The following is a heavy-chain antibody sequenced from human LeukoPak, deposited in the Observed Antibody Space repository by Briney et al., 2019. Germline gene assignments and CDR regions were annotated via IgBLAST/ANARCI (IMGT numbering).Heavy chain of an antibody. CDR1: GYTFTSYG. D-gene: IGHD6-13*01. CDR2: ISAYNGNT. CDR3: ARGAPPYSSSWYGVDY. V-gene: IGHV1-18*01. J-gene: IGHJ4*02. Sequence: GASVKVSCKASGYTFTSYGISWVRQAPGQGLEWMGWISAYNGNTNYAQELQGRVTMTTDTSTSTAYMELRSLRSDDTAVYYCARGAPPYSSSWYGVDYWGQGTLVTVSS.